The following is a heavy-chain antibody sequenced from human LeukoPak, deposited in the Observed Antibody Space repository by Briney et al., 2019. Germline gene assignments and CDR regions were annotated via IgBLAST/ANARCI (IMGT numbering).Heavy chain of an antibody. V-gene: IGHV4-39*01. CDR1: GGSISSSSYY. J-gene: IGHJ1*01. Sequence: ASETLSLTCTVSGGSISSSSYYWGWIRQPPGKGLEWIGSIYYSGSTYYNPSLKSRVTISVDTSKNQFSLKLSSVTAADTAVYYCARRTTVSEYFQHWVQGTLVTVSS. D-gene: IGHD4-17*01. CDR3: ARRTTVSEYFQH. CDR2: IYYSGST.